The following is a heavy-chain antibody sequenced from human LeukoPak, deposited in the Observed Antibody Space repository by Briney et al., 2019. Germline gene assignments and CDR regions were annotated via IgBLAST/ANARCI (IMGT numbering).Heavy chain of an antibody. D-gene: IGHD3-10*01. V-gene: IGHV4-39*01. CDR1: GGSISSSSYY. CDR3: ARRADDYGSLYFDY. J-gene: IGHJ4*02. CDR2: IYYSGST. Sequence: SETLSLTCTVSGGSISSSSYYWGWLRQPPGTGLEWIGSIYYSGSTYYNPSLKSRVTISVDTSKNQFSLKLSSVTAADTAVYYCARRADDYGSLYFDYWGQGTLVTVSS.